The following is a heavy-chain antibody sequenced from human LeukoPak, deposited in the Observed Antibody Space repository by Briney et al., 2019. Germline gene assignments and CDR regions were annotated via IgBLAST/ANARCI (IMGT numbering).Heavy chain of an antibody. CDR3: AKDIVATTESYYFDY. D-gene: IGHD5-12*01. J-gene: IGHJ4*02. CDR2: ISGSGGSS. V-gene: IGHV3-23*01. CDR1: GFTFSSYA. Sequence: GGSLRLSCAASGFTFSSYAMSWVRQAPGKGLEWVSAISGSGGSSYYADSVKGRFTISRDSSTNTLYLQMNSLRAEDTAVYYCAKDIVATTESYYFDYWGQGTLVTVSS.